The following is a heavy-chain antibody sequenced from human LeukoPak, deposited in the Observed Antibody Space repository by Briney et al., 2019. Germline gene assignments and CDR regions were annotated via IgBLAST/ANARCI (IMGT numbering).Heavy chain of an antibody. D-gene: IGHD6-19*01. CDR2: IYSGGST. CDR3: ARDSAVNSSGWLYYYYGMDV. V-gene: IGHV3-53*01. J-gene: IGHJ6*02. CDR1: EFDFSTHA. Sequence: PGGSLRLSCAASEFDFSTHAMTWVRQAPGKGLEWVSVIYSGGSTYYADSVKGRFTISRDNSKNTLYLQMNSLRAEDTAVYYCARDSAVNSSGWLYYYYGMDVWGQGTTVTVSS.